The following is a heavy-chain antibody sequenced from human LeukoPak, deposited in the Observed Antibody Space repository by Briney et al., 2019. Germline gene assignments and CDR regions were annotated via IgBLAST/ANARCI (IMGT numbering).Heavy chain of an antibody. CDR1: GYTFTSYD. V-gene: IGHV1-8*01. Sequence: ASVKVSCKASGYTFTSYDINWVRRATGQGLEWMGWMNPNSGNTGYAQKFQGRVTMTRNTSISTAYMELSSLRSEDTAVYYCARMGFYYDSSGYEGNYYYGMDVWGQGTTVTVSS. CDR2: MNPNSGNT. J-gene: IGHJ6*02. D-gene: IGHD3-22*01. CDR3: ARMGFYYDSSGYEGNYYYGMDV.